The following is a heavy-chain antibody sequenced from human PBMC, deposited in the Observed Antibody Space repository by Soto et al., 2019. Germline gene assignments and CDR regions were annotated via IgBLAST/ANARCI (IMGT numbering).Heavy chain of an antibody. V-gene: IGHV1-8*01. Sequence: QVQLVQSGAEVKKPGASVKVSCKTSGYTFTSYDINWVRQATGQELEWMGWMNPNTGNTGYAQHLTGRVTLCRDLSISTAYMEFNSLRAQDTAVYYCVTTAFASSGWGQGTLVTVSS. D-gene: IGHD3-22*01. CDR1: GYTFTSYD. CDR2: MNPNTGNT. CDR3: VTTAFASSG. J-gene: IGHJ4*02.